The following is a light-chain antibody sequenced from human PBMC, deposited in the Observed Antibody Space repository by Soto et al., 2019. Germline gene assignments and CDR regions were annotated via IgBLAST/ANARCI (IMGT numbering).Light chain of an antibody. CDR3: QRYGSSPLYA. V-gene: IGKV3-20*01. J-gene: IGKJ2*01. CDR1: QSVISDY. CDR2: GTS. Sequence: EIVLTQSPGTLSLSPGERATFSCRASQSVISDYLAWYQQRPGLAPRLLIYGTSNRATGIPDRFSGSGSGTDFTLTINTLEPEVFAVYYCQRYGSSPLYAFGQGTKLEIK.